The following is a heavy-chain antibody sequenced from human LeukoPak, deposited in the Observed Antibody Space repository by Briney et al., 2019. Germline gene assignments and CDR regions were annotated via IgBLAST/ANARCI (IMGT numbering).Heavy chain of an antibody. D-gene: IGHD1/OR15-1a*01. Sequence: SETLSLTCAVYGGSFSGYYWSWIRQPPGKGLEWIGEINHSGSTNYNPSLKSRVTISVDTSKSQFSLKLSSVTAADTAVYYCARRDNWNRRMDVWGKGTTVTISS. CDR1: GGSFSGYY. CDR2: INHSGST. V-gene: IGHV4-34*01. J-gene: IGHJ6*04. CDR3: ARRDNWNRRMDV.